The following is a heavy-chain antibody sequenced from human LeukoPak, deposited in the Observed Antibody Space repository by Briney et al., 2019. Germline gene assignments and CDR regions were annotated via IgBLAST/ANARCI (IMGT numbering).Heavy chain of an antibody. D-gene: IGHD6-6*01. J-gene: IGHJ5*02. CDR3: ARAFSAARLRPNWFDP. V-gene: IGHV4-34*01. CDR2: IYHSGST. CDR1: GGSFSGYY. Sequence: SETLSLTCAVYGGSFSGYYWSWIRQHPGKGLEWIGYIYHSGSTYYNPSLKSRVTISVDRSKNQFSLKLSSVTAADTAVYYCARAFSAARLRPNWFDPWGQGTLVTVSS.